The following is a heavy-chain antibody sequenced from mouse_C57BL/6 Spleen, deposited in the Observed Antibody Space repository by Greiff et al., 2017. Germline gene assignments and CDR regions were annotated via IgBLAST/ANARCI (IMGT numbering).Heavy chain of an antibody. Sequence: VQLQQSGPELVKPGASVKISCKASGYAFSSSWMNWVKQRPGKGLEWIGRIYPGDGDTNYNGKFKGKATLTADKSSSTAYMQRSSLTSEDSAVYFCARWGTTVVKAMDYWGQGTSVTVSS. CDR3: ARWGTTVVKAMDY. CDR2: IYPGDGDT. V-gene: IGHV1-82*01. J-gene: IGHJ4*01. D-gene: IGHD1-1*01. CDR1: GYAFSSSW.